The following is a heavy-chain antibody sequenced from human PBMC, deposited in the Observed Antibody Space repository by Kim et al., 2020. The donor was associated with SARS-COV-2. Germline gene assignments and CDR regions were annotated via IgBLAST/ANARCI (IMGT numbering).Heavy chain of an antibody. CDR1: GYTLTELS. V-gene: IGHV1-24*01. CDR2: FDPEDGET. Sequence: ASVKVSCKVSGYTLTELSMHWVRQAPGKGLEWMGGFDPEDGETIYAQKFQGRVTMTEDTSTDTAYMELSSLRSEDTAVYYCATVRITMVRGVIFVWFDPWGQGTLVTVSS. CDR3: ATVRITMVRGVIFVWFDP. D-gene: IGHD3-10*01. J-gene: IGHJ5*02.